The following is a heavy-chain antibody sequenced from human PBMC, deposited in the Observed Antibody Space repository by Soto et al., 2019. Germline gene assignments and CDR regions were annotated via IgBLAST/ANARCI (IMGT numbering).Heavy chain of an antibody. J-gene: IGHJ4*02. D-gene: IGHD6-13*01. V-gene: IGHV1-46*01. CDR3: ALIAAAGTIDY. CDR2: INPSGGST. CDR1: GYTFTSYY. Sequence: QVQLVQSGAEVKKPGASVKVSCKASGYTFTSYYMHWVRQAPGQGLEWMGIINPSGGSTSYAQKFQGRGTMTRDTSTSTVYMELSSLRSEDTAVYYCALIAAAGTIDYWGQGTLVTVSS.